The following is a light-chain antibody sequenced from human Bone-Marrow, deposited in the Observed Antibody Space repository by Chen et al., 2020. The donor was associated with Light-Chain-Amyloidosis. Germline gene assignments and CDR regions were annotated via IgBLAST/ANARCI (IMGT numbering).Light chain of an antibody. Sequence: SYELPQPPSVSVSPGQTARITCSGDALPYKYTYWYQQKSGQAPVLVIYDGSRRPSGIPERFSASSSGTIATLTVSGAQVEDEADYYCFSTDSSDNHGGVFGGGTKLTVL. J-gene: IGLJ3*02. CDR3: FSTDSSDNHGGV. CDR1: ALPYKY. V-gene: IGLV3-10*01. CDR2: DGS.